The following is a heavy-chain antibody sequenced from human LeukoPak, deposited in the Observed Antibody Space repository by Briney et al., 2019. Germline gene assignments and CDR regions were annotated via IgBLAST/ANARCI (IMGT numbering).Heavy chain of an antibody. CDR2: ISYDGSHK. CDR1: GFTFSSYA. V-gene: IGHV3-30*04. CDR3: AKSQRYQLLPGDY. D-gene: IGHD2-2*01. Sequence: PGGSLRLSCAASGFTFSSYAMHWVRQAPGKGLEWVAIISYDGSHKYYADSVKGRFTISRDNSKNTLFLHMNSLRAEDTAVYYCAKSQRYQLLPGDYWGQGTLVTVSS. J-gene: IGHJ4*02.